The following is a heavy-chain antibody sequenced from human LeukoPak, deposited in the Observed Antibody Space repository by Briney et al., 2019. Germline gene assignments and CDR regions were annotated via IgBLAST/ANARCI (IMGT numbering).Heavy chain of an antibody. CDR3: AKDPWTRTRGAFDI. CDR1: GLTISNNF. V-gene: IGHV3-23*01. D-gene: IGHD1/OR15-1a*01. CDR2: ISGSGGST. J-gene: IGHJ3*02. Sequence: PGGSLRLSCAASGLTISNNFMGWVRQAPGKGLEWVSAISGSGGSTYYADSVKGRFTISRDNSKNTLYLQMNSLRAEDTAVYYCAKDPWTRTRGAFDIWGQGTMVTVSS.